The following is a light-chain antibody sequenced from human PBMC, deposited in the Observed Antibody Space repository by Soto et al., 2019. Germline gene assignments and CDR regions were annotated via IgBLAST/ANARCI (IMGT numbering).Light chain of an antibody. V-gene: IGLV2-8*01. CDR1: SSDVGGYNY. CDR2: EVS. CDR3: ASYTGSDTLV. Sequence: QSALTQPPSASGSPGQSVTISCTGTSSDVGGYNYVSWYQQHPGKAPKLMIYEVSKRPSGVPDRLSGSKSGNTASLTVSGLQGEDEDDYYCASYTGSDTLVFGGGTKRTVL. J-gene: IGLJ2*01.